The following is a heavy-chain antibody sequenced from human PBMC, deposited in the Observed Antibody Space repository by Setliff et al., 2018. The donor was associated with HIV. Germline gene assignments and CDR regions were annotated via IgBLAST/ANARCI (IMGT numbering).Heavy chain of an antibody. Sequence: GASVKVSCKASGYTFTTYDINWVRQATGQGLEWMGWMNPNSGNTGYAERFQGRVTMTRDTSISTAYMELSSLRSEDTAMYYCARVLRGSSGWYGYYYMDVWGKGTTVTVSS. V-gene: IGHV1-8*02. J-gene: IGHJ6*03. CDR2: MNPNSGNT. CDR3: ARVLRGSSGWYGYYYMDV. CDR1: GYTFTTYD. D-gene: IGHD6-19*01.